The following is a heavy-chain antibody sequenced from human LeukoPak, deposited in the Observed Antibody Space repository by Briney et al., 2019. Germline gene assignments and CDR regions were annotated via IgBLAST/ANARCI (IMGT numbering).Heavy chain of an antibody. Sequence: SETLSLTCSVSDGSTTGYYWSWIRQPPGKGLEWIGYIYYSGSTNYNPSLKSRVTISVDTSKNQFSLKLSSVTAADTAVYYCARASVGANSYYGMDVWGQGTTVTVSS. J-gene: IGHJ6*02. CDR1: DGSTTGYY. D-gene: IGHD1-26*01. CDR3: ARASVGANSYYGMDV. V-gene: IGHV4-59*01. CDR2: IYYSGST.